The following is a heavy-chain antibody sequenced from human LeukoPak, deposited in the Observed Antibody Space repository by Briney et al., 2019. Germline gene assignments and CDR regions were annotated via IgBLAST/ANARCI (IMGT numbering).Heavy chain of an antibody. CDR1: GYTFTSYY. CDR3: ARAPDRTMVRGVIDY. V-gene: IGHV1-46*01. CDR2: INPSGGST. Sequence: GASVKVSCKASGYTFTSYYMHWLRQAPGQGLEWMGIINPSGGSTSYAQKFQGRVTMTRDTSTSTVYMELSSLRSEDTAVYYCARAPDRTMVRGVIDYWGQGTLATVSS. D-gene: IGHD3-10*01. J-gene: IGHJ4*02.